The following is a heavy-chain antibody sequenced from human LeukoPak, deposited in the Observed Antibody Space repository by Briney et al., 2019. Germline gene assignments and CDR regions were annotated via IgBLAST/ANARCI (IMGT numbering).Heavy chain of an antibody. Sequence: SETLSLTCTVSGGSISSSSYYWGWIRQPPGKGLEWIGSIYHSGSTYYNPSLKSRVTISVDTSKNQFSLKLSSVTAADTAVYYCARDIVVVVAATQSWFDPWGQGTLVTVSS. J-gene: IGHJ5*02. CDR1: GGSISSSSYY. V-gene: IGHV4-39*07. CDR2: IYHSGST. CDR3: ARDIVVVVAATQSWFDP. D-gene: IGHD2-15*01.